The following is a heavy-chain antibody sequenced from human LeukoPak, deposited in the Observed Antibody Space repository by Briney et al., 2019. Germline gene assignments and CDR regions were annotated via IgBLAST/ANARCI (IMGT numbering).Heavy chain of an antibody. CDR2: ISSSANDK. J-gene: IGHJ4*02. CDR1: GGSFSGYY. V-gene: IGHV3-11*01. Sequence: LSLTCAVYGGSFSGYYMSWIRQAPGKGLEWLSYISSSANDKYYADSVKGRFTISRDNAKNSLYLQMNSLRVEDTAVYYCASGSSSVGYWGQGTLVTVSS. CDR3: ASGSSSVGY. D-gene: IGHD6-6*01.